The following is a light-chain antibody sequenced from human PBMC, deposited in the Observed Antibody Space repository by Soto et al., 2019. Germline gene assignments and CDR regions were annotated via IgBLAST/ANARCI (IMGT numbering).Light chain of an antibody. Sequence: QSALTQPASVSGSPGQSITISCTGTSSDVGVYVSWYQQHPGQVPRLIIYDVSNRPSGISNRFSGSKSGNTASLTISGLQTEDEADYYCSSYTNSIPYVFGTGTKLTVL. V-gene: IGLV2-14*01. J-gene: IGLJ1*01. CDR1: SSDVGVY. CDR3: SSYTNSIPYV. CDR2: DVS.